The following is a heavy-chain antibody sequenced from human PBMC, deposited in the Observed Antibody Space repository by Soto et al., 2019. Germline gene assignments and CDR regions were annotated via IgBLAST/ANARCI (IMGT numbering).Heavy chain of an antibody. CDR3: ARSLPGTYGAFDL. Sequence: EVQLVDSGGGLVQPGGSLRLSCAASEFTFRSYWMHWVRQSPGKGLVWFSRISGDGSSTNYADSVKGRFTISRDNAKNTVYLQIDSMRAEATAVYDCARSLPGTYGAFDLWGQGTMVTVAS. J-gene: IGHJ3*01. CDR2: ISGDGSST. CDR1: EFTFRSYW. V-gene: IGHV3-74*01. D-gene: IGHD1-7*01.